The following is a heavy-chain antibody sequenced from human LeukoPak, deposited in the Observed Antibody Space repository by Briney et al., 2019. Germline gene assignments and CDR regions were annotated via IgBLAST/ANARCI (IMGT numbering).Heavy chain of an antibody. CDR1: GGSISSGGYY. J-gene: IGHJ1*01. CDR2: IYHSGST. CDR3: ARGRRGQQLVLD. D-gene: IGHD6-13*01. Sequence: SETLSLTCTVSGGSISSGGYYWSWIRQPPGKGLEWIGYIYHSGSTYYNPFLKSRVTISVDRSKNQFSLKLSSVTAADTAVYYCARGRRGQQLVLDWGQGTLVTVSS. V-gene: IGHV4-30-2*01.